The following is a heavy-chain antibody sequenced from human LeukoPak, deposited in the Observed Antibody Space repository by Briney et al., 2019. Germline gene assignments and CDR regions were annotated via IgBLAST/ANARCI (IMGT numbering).Heavy chain of an antibody. V-gene: IGHV1-69*05. CDR3: AREPYGGNPNFDY. J-gene: IGHJ4*02. D-gene: IGHD4-23*01. Sequence: TVKVSCKASGGTFSSYAISWVRQAPGLGLEWMGRIIPIFGTANYAQKFQGRVTITTDESTSTAYMELSSLRSEDTAVYYCAREPYGGNPNFDYWGQGTLVTVSS. CDR1: GGTFSSYA. CDR2: IIPIFGTA.